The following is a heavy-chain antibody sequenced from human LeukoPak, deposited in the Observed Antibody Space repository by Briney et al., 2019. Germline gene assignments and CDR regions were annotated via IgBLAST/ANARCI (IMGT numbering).Heavy chain of an antibody. CDR2: ISSSSSYI. D-gene: IGHD2-8*01. CDR1: GFTFSKYN. Sequence: PGGSLRLSCAASGFTFSKYNMNWVRQAPGKGLEWVSSISSSSSYIYYADSVKGRFTISRDNARNSLYLQMNSLRAEDTGVYYCARSEMGYYNYYMDVWGKGTTVTVSS. J-gene: IGHJ6*03. CDR3: ARSEMGYYNYYMDV. V-gene: IGHV3-21*01.